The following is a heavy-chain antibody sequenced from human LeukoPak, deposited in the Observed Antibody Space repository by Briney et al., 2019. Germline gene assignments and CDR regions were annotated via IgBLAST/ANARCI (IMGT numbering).Heavy chain of an antibody. V-gene: IGHV4-39*07. CDR2: IYYSGST. CDR1: GGSISRGSYY. J-gene: IGHJ4*02. D-gene: IGHD4-17*01. CDR3: ARAAAPAVTVYYFDY. Sequence: SEALSLTCTVSGGSISRGSYYWGWIRQPPGKGLEWIGSIYYSGSTYYNSSLESRVSISVDTSRTQFSLKLSSVTAADTAVYYCARAAAPAVTVYYFDYWGQGTLVTVSS.